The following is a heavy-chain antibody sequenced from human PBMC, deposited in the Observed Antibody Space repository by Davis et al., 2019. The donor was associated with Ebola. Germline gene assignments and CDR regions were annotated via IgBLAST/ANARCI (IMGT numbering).Heavy chain of an antibody. D-gene: IGHD4-23*01. CDR1: GFSLSGYT. J-gene: IGHJ2*01. CDR3: ARVPTVDWYFDL. V-gene: IGHV3-23*01. Sequence: GESLKISCVASGFSLSGYTMHWVRQAPGKGLEWASAISGSGGSTYYADSVKGRFTISRDNSKNTLYLQMNSLRAEDTAVYYCARVPTVDWYFDLWGCGTLVTVSS. CDR2: ISGSGGST.